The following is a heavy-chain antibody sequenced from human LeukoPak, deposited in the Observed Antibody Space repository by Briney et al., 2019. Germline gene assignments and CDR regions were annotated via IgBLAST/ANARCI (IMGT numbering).Heavy chain of an antibody. V-gene: IGHV1-69*04. CDR2: IIPILGIA. CDR1: GGTFSSYA. Sequence: SVKVSCKASGGTFSSYAISWVRQAPGQGLEWTGRIIPILGIANYAQKFQGRVTITADKSTSTAYMELSSLRSEDTAVYYCARGVDGGNSDWFDPWGQGTLVTVSS. D-gene: IGHD4-23*01. CDR3: ARGVDGGNSDWFDP. J-gene: IGHJ5*02.